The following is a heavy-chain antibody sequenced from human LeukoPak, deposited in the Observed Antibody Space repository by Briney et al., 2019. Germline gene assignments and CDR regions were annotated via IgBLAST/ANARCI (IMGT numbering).Heavy chain of an antibody. Sequence: GASVKVSCKASGYTFSGYYIFWVRRAPGQGLEWMGWINPNSGGTNYAPEFQGRLTMTRDTSITTAYMELSTLRSDDTAVYYCARVNPPSSDYGGNVDFDYWGQGTLVTVSS. J-gene: IGHJ4*02. D-gene: IGHD4-17*01. CDR1: GYTFSGYY. CDR2: INPNSGGT. CDR3: ARVNPPSSDYGGNVDFDY. V-gene: IGHV1-2*02.